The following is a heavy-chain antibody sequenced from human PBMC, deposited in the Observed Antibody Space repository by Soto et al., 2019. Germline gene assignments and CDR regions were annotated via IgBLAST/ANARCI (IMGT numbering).Heavy chain of an antibody. CDR2: ISAYNGNT. V-gene: IGHV1-18*01. CDR3: ARATHVDTAMGYYFDY. J-gene: IGHJ4*02. Sequence: ASVKVSCKASGYTFTSYGISWVGQAPGQGLEWMGWISAYNGNTNYAQKLQGRVTMTTDTSTSTAYMELRSLRSDDTAVYYCARATHVDTAMGYYFDYWGQGTLVTVSS. CDR1: GYTFTSYG. D-gene: IGHD5-18*01.